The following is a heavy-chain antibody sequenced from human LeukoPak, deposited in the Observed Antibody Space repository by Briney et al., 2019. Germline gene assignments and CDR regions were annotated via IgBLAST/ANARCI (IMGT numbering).Heavy chain of an antibody. V-gene: IGHV4-34*01. Sequence: SETLPLTCAVYGGSFSGYYWSWIRQPPGKGLEWIGEINHSGSTNYNPSLKSRVTISVDTSKNQFSLKLYSVTAADTAVYYCATRKLGSDYWGQGTLVTVSS. CDR2: INHSGST. D-gene: IGHD7-27*01. CDR3: ATRKLGSDY. CDR1: GGSFSGYY. J-gene: IGHJ4*02.